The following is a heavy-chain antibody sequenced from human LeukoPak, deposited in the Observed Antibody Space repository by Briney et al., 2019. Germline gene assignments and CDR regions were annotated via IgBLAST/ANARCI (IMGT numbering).Heavy chain of an antibody. CDR3: ARSYYYDSSGLLQ. D-gene: IGHD3-22*01. V-gene: IGHV4-59*08. CDR2: IYYTGST. CDR1: IVSIKNYY. J-gene: IGHJ4*02. Sequence: SETLSLTCSFSIVSIKNYYWNWIRHSPGKGLQWIGYIYYTGSTDYNFSLKSRVTISVDTSKNQFSLKLSSVTAADTAVYYCARSYYYDSSGLLQWGQGTLVTVSS.